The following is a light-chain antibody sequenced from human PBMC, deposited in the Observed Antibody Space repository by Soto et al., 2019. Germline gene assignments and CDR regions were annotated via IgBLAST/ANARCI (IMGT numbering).Light chain of an antibody. V-gene: IGKV1-5*03. J-gene: IGKJ1*01. CDR1: QSISTW. CDR2: KAS. CDR3: QVYGSSSKT. Sequence: DIQMTQSPSTLSASVGDRVTITCRANQSISTWLAWYQQKPGKAPNLLIYKASRLETGVPSRFSGSGSGTDFTLTISRLEPEDFAVYFCQVYGSSSKTFGQGTKVDIK.